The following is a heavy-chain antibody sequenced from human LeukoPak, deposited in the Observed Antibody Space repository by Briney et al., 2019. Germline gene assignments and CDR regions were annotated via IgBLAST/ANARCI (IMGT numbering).Heavy chain of an antibody. CDR3: ARAGLYNWNYEGTAYFDY. V-gene: IGHV3-13*01. CDR1: GFTFSSYD. D-gene: IGHD1-7*01. CDR2: IGTAGDT. Sequence: GGSLRLSCAASGFTFSSYDMHWVRQATGKGLEWVSVIGTAGDTYYPGSVKGRFTISRENAKNSLYLQMNSLRAEDTALYYCARAGLYNWNYEGTAYFDYWGQGTLVTVSS. J-gene: IGHJ4*02.